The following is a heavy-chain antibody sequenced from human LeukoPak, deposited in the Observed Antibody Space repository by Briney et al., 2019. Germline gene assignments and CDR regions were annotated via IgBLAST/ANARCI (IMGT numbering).Heavy chain of an antibody. CDR3: AKDWYYYDSSGYYRDY. D-gene: IGHD3-22*01. J-gene: IGHJ4*02. CDR1: GFTFSSYA. V-gene: IGHV3-23*01. Sequence: GGSLRLSCAASGFTFSSYAMSWVRQAPGKGLEWVSAISDSGGSTYYADSVKGRFTISRDNSKNTLYLQMNSLRAEDTAVYYCAKDWYYYDSSGYYRDYWGQGTLVTVSS. CDR2: ISDSGGST.